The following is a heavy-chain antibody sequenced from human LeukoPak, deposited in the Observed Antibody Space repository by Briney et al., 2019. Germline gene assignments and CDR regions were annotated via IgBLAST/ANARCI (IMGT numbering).Heavy chain of an antibody. J-gene: IGHJ4*02. CDR2: IYYSGIT. CDR1: GGSISSYY. Sequence: SETLSLTCTVSGGSISSYYWNWIRQPPGKGLEWLGYIYYSGITNYNPSLKSRVTISLDTSKNQFSLKLSPVTAADTAVYYCARTLYSTSSLFDYWGQGTLVTVSS. D-gene: IGHD6-6*01. V-gene: IGHV4-59*08. CDR3: ARTLYSTSSLFDY.